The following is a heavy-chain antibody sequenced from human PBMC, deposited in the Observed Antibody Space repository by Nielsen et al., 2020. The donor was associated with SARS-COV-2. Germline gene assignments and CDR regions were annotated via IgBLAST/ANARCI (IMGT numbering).Heavy chain of an antibody. CDR1: GFTFDDYA. D-gene: IGHD5-12*01. CDR3: AKETDSGYFY. CDR2: ISWNGGGT. J-gene: IGHJ4*02. Sequence: GGSLRLSCAASGFTFDDYAMHWVRQAPGKGLEWVSGISWNGGGTGYADSVKGRFTISRDNAKNSLFLQMNSLRVEDTALYYCAKETDSGYFYWGQGTLVTVSS. V-gene: IGHV3-9*01.